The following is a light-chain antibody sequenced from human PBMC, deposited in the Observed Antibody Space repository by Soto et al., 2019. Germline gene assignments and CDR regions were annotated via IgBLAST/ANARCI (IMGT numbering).Light chain of an antibody. CDR3: QHYNAWPPFA. CDR2: GAS. J-gene: IGKJ2*01. V-gene: IGKV3-15*01. Sequence: EIVMTQSPATLSVSPGETATLSCRASQSINTNLAWYQQKPGQAPRLLIYGASTRAATFPPRFSGSGSGTEFTLTITILHSEDSAVYYCQHYNAWPPFAFGQGTKLEIK. CDR1: QSINTN.